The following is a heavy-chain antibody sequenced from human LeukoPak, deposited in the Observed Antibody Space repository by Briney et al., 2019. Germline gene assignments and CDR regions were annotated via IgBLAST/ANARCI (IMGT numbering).Heavy chain of an antibody. D-gene: IGHD1-26*01. CDR3: AKGVGTSYHYHMDV. V-gene: IGHV3-9*03. J-gene: IGHJ6*03. CDR1: GFTFDEYA. CDR2: ISWNSYEK. Sequence: GGXXRLSCAASGFTFDEYAMHWVRQPPGKGLEGVSGISWNSYEKVYADSVKGGLTISRENAKKSLYLQMNSLRAEDMALYYCAKGVGTSYHYHMDVWGKGTTVIVSS.